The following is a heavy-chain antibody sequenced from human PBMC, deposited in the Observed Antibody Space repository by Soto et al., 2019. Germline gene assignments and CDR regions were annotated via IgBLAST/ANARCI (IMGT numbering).Heavy chain of an antibody. D-gene: IGHD6-13*01. V-gene: IGHV3-11*05. CDR1: GFTFSDYY. J-gene: IGHJ2*01. CDR2: INSSSTYT. Sequence: QVQLVESGGGLVKPGGSLRLSCAASGFTFSDYYMSWIRRAPGQGLEWVSYINSSSTYTNYADSVKGRFTISRDNAKNSLYLQMNSLRAEDTAVYYCARIIAAAGGRRYFDLWGRGTLVTVSS. CDR3: ARIIAAAGGRRYFDL.